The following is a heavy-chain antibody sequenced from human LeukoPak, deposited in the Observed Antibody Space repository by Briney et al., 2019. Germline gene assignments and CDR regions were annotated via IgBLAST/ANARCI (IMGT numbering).Heavy chain of an antibody. D-gene: IGHD6-19*01. CDR3: AKDRGSSGWYFWFDP. V-gene: IGHV3-23*01. J-gene: IGHJ5*02. Sequence: GGSLRLSCAASGFTFSSYGMSWVRQAPGKGLEWVSAISGSGGSTYYADSVKGRFTISRDNSKNTLYLQMNSLRAEDTAVYYCAKDRGSSGWYFWFDPWGQGTLVTVSS. CDR1: GFTFSSYG. CDR2: ISGSGGST.